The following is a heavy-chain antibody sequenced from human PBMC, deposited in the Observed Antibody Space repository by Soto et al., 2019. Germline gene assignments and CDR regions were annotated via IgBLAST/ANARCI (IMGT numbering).Heavy chain of an antibody. J-gene: IGHJ6*02. CDR3: AKATTMVVVTKDYYNCMDV. CDR2: VSHNGNDK. CDR1: GFTFSNYG. D-gene: IGHD3-22*01. V-gene: IGHV3-30*18. Sequence: PGGSLRLSCAASGFTFSNYGMHWVRQAPGKGLEWVAIVSHNGNDKYYVDSVKGRFTISRDNSKNTVYLQMNNLRADDTAVYYCAKATTMVVVTKDYYNCMDVWGQGTTVTVSS.